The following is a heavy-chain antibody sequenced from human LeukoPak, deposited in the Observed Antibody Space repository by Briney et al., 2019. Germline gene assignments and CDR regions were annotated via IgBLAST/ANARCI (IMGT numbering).Heavy chain of an antibody. D-gene: IGHD6-6*01. J-gene: IGHJ4*02. CDR3: ARAKSIAARAFDY. CDR1: GGSISSSNW. Sequence: SGTLSLTCAVSGGSISSSNWWSWVRPPPGKGLEWIGEIYHSGNTNYNPSIKSRVTISVDKSKNPFSLKLSSVTAADTAVYYCARAKSIAARAFDYWGQGTLVTVSS. CDR2: IYHSGNT. V-gene: IGHV4-4*02.